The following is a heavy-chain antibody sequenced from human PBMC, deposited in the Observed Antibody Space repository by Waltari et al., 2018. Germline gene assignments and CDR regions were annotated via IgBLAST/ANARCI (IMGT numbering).Heavy chain of an antibody. J-gene: IGHJ4*02. V-gene: IGHV1-69-2*01. CDR2: VDPEDGET. CDR3: ATLNSPKAITFDY. CDR1: GYTFTDYY. Sequence: EVPLVQSGAEVKKPGATVKISCKASGYTFTDYYMPWVQQAPGKGLEWMGRVDPEDGETIYAEKFQGRVTITADTSTDTAYMELSSLRSEDTAVYYCATLNSPKAITFDYWGQGTLVTVSS.